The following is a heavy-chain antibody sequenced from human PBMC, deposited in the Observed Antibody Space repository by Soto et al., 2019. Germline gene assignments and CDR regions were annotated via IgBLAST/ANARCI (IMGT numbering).Heavy chain of an antibody. CDR3: ERTDYGDYVRGAFDI. CDR2: ISGSSSYI. Sequence: EVQLVESGGGLVKPGGSLRLSCAASGFTFSSHNMNWVRQAPGKGLEWVSCISGSSSYIFYADSVKGRFTISRDNAKNSLYLQMNSLRVDDTAVYYCERTDYGDYVRGAFDIWGQGTMVTVSS. D-gene: IGHD4-17*01. J-gene: IGHJ3*02. CDR1: GFTFSSHN. V-gene: IGHV3-21*01.